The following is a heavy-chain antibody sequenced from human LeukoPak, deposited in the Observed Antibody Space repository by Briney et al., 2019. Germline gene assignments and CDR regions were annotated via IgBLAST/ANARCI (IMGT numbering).Heavy chain of an antibody. J-gene: IGHJ4*02. CDR2: TYTSGDT. Sequence: PSETLSLTCTVSGYSITSVYWSWIRQPPGKGLEVIGYTYTSGDTNYNPSLRSRVTMSLDASKNEVSLKMSSVTAADTDVYYCARTARVFDYWGQGILVTVSS. CDR3: ARTARVFDY. CDR1: GYSITSVY. V-gene: IGHV4-4*09.